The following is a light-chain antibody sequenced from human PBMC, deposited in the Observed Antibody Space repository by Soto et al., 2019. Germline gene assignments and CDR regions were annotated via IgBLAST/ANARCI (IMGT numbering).Light chain of an antibody. CDR3: QQYNKWPPIT. Sequence: IVFTQSPATLSLSPGTRATLSSRSSQNISSYLIWYQQKPGQAPSLLIYDVSNRATGIPARFSGSGSGTDFTITISSIEPEDFAVYYCQQYNKWPPITFGKGTRLEIK. CDR1: QNISSY. J-gene: IGKJ5*01. CDR2: DVS. V-gene: IGKV3-11*01.